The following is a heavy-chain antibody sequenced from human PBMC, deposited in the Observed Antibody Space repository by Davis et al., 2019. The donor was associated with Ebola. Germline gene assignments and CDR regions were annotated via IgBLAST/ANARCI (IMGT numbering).Heavy chain of an antibody. D-gene: IGHD2-15*01. CDR3: ARLRVVEATFSQYYYMDV. Sequence: MPSETLSLTCAVYGASLTGYYWTWIRQPPGKGLEWIGEISHSGITSYNPSLKSRVTISVDTSKNQFSLKVSSVTAADTAVYYCARLRVVEATFSQYYYMDVWGKGTTVTVSS. CDR2: ISHSGIT. CDR1: GASLTGYY. V-gene: IGHV4-34*01. J-gene: IGHJ6*03.